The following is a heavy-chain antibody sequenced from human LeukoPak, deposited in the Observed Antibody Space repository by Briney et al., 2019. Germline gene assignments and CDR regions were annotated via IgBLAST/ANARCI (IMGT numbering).Heavy chain of an antibody. CDR1: GGSFSGYY. D-gene: IGHD2-2*01. CDR2: INHSGST. J-gene: IGHJ3*02. CDR3: ARERVVLPTATSDAFDI. V-gene: IGHV4-34*01. Sequence: SETLSLTCAVYGGSFSGYYWSWIRQPPGKGLEWIGEINHSGSTNYNPSLKSRVTISADTSKNQFSLRLSSVTAADTAVYYCARERVVLPTATSDAFDIWGQGTMVTVSS.